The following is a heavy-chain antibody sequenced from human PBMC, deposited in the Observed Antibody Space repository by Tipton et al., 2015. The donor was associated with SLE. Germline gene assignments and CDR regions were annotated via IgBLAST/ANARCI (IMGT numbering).Heavy chain of an antibody. J-gene: IGHJ4*02. CDR3: ARGTYYYDSTGDY. D-gene: IGHD3-22*01. V-gene: IGHV4-59*11. Sequence: TLSLTCTVSGGSISSHYWSWIRQPPGKGLEWIGYIYTSGITNYNPSLKSRVTISVDTSKNQFSLKLSSVTAADTAVYYCARGTYYYDSTGDYWGQGTLVTVSS. CDR1: GGSISSHY. CDR2: IYTSGIT.